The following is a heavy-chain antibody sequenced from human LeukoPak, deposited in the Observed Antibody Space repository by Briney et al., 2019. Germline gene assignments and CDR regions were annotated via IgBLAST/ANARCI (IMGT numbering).Heavy chain of an antibody. Sequence: GGSLRLSCAASGFTFSAHIMNWVRLAPGKGLQWVSYIGSSGITIYYAHSVEGRFTISRDNAKNSLYLQMSSLRVEDTAVYYCARGPLYDITGSYGLWGQGTLVTVSS. J-gene: IGHJ4*02. D-gene: IGHD2-8*01. CDR2: IGSSGITI. V-gene: IGHV3-48*01. CDR1: GFTFSAHI. CDR3: ARGPLYDITGSYGL.